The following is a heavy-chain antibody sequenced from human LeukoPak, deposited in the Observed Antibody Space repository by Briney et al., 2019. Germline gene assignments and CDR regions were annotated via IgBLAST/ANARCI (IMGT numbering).Heavy chain of an antibody. CDR3: ARDAAGYSGSNFYYYGMDV. V-gene: IGHV4-59*01. J-gene: IGHJ6*02. CDR2: IYYSGST. D-gene: IGHD5-12*01. CDR1: GGSISSYY. Sequence: PSETLSLTCTVSGGSISSYYWSWIRQPPGEGLEWIGYIYYSGSTNYNPSLKSRATISVDTSKNQFSLKLSSVTAADTAVYYCARDAAGYSGSNFYYYGMDVWGQGTTVTVSS.